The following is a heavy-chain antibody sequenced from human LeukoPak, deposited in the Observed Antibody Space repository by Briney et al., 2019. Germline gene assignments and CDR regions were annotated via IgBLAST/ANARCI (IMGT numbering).Heavy chain of an antibody. Sequence: PGGSLRLPCAASGFTFSTYSMNWVRQAPGKGLEWLLYISSSPSIIYYADSVKGRFTISRDNAKNSLYLQMNSLRAEDTAVYYCARDLISGYCSGGSCYWGQGTLVTVSS. CDR2: ISSSPSII. D-gene: IGHD2-15*01. CDR1: GFTFSTYS. V-gene: IGHV3-48*01. J-gene: IGHJ4*02. CDR3: ARDLISGYCSGGSCY.